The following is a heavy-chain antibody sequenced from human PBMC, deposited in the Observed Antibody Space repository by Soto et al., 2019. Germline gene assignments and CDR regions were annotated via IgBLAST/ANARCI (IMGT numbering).Heavy chain of an antibody. CDR3: ARRWGVVAATRPGSYNWFDP. CDR1: GGSFSGYY. CDR2: INHSGST. J-gene: IGHJ5*02. V-gene: IGHV4-34*01. Sequence: SETLSLTCAVYGGSFSGYYWSWIRQPPGKGLEWIGEINHSGSTNYNPSLKSRVTISVDTSKNQFSLKLSSVTAADTAVYYCARRWGVVAATRPGSYNWFDPWGQGTLVTVSS. D-gene: IGHD2-15*01.